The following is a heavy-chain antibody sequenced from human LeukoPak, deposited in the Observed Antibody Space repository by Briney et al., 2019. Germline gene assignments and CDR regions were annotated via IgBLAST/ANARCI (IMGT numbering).Heavy chain of an antibody. D-gene: IGHD3-9*01. CDR2: MNPNSGNT. J-gene: IGHJ4*02. V-gene: IGHV1-8*01. CDR1: GYTFTSYD. Sequence: ASVKVSCKASGYTFTSYDINWVRQATGQGLEWMGWMNPNSGNTGYAQKFQGRVTMTRNTSISTAYMELSSLRSDDTAVYYCARDQEGDDILTGYPHMFDYWGQGTLVTVSS. CDR3: ARDQEGDDILTGYPHMFDY.